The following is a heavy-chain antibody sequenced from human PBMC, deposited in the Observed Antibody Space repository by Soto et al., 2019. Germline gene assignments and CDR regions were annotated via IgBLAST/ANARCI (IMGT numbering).Heavy chain of an antibody. CDR3: AREGVGATTGYFDY. Sequence: SETLSLTCTVSGGSISSGGYYWSWIRQHPGKGLEWIGYIYYSGSTYYNPSLKSRVTISVDTSKNQFSLKLSSVTAADTAVYYCAREGVGATTGYFDYWGQGTLVTSPQ. CDR2: IYYSGST. D-gene: IGHD1-26*01. J-gene: IGHJ4*02. CDR1: GGSISSGGYY. V-gene: IGHV4-31*03.